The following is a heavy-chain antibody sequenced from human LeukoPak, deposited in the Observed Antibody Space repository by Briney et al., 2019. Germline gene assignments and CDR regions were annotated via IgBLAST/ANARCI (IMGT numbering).Heavy chain of an antibody. V-gene: IGHV4-59*12. Sequence: SETLSLTCTVSGGSISSYYWSWIRQPPGKGLEWIGYIYYSGSTNYNPSLKSRVTISVDTSKNQFSLKLSSVTAADTAVYYCARAQVAGTEFDYWGQGTLVTVSS. CDR2: IYYSGST. J-gene: IGHJ4*02. CDR1: GGSISSYY. CDR3: ARAQVAGTEFDY. D-gene: IGHD6-19*01.